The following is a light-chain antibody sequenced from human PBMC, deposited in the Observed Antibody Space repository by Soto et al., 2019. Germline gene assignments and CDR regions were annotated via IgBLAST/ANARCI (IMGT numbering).Light chain of an antibody. J-gene: IGKJ1*01. Sequence: DIQMTQSPSTLSASVGDRITITCRASQSINTWLAWHQQNPGEAPKLLIYDGSTLARGVPYRFSGSGSGTEFSLTISRLQPDEFATFYCQQYQTYSRTFGQGTKVEVK. CDR1: QSINTW. CDR3: QQYQTYSRT. CDR2: DGS. V-gene: IGKV1-5*03.